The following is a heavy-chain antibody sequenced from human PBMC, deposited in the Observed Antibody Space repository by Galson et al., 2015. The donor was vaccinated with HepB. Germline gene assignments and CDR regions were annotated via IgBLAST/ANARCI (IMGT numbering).Heavy chain of an antibody. J-gene: IGHJ6*03. CDR3: ARDLYWAYHGAYYYYMDV. D-gene: IGHD2-2*02. V-gene: IGHV1-3*01. CDR2: INAGNGNT. CDR1: GYTFTSYA. Sequence: SVKVSCKASGYTFTSYAMHWVRQAPGQRLEWMGWINAGNGNTKYSQKFQGRVTITRDTSASTAYMELSSLRSEDTAVYYCARDLYWAYHGAYYYYMDVWGKGTTVTVSS.